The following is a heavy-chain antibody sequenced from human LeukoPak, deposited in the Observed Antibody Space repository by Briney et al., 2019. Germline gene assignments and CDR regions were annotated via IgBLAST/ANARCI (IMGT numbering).Heavy chain of an antibody. CDR1: GVSISSYY. CDR3: ARSSGVAGHFDY. D-gene: IGHD6-19*01. J-gene: IGHJ4*02. Sequence: RSSETLSLTCTGSGVSISSYYWSWIRQPAGKGLEWIGRIYTSGSTNYNPSLKSRVTMSVDTSKNQFSLKLSSVTAADTAVYYCARSSGVAGHFDYWGQGTLVTVSS. CDR2: IYTSGST. V-gene: IGHV4-4*07.